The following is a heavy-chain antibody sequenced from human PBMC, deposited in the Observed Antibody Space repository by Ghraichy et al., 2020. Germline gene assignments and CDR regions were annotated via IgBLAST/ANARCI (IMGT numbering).Heavy chain of an antibody. D-gene: IGHD2-2*01. CDR3: ARVKFKYQQNLFDY. Sequence: GGSLRLSCAASGFTFSSYSMNWVRQAPGKGLEWVSYISSSSSTIYYADSVKGRFTISRDNAKNSLYLQMNSLRDEDTAVYYCARVKFKYQQNLFDYWGQGTLVTVSS. V-gene: IGHV3-48*02. CDR1: GFTFSSYS. CDR2: ISSSSSTI. J-gene: IGHJ4*02.